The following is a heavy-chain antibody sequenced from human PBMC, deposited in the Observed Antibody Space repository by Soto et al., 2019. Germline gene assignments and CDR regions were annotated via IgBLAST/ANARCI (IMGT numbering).Heavy chain of an antibody. CDR2: MSYDGSKI. Sequence: HPGGSLRLSCEASGFAFDTYGMHWIRQGAGQGLEWVATMSYDGSKIYYRDSVRGRFSISRDDSKRTLYLQMNSLRAEDTAVYYCAKDRDPYYYYYLMDVWGQGTTVTVSS. J-gene: IGHJ6*02. CDR3: AKDRDPYYYYYLMDV. CDR1: GFAFDTYG. V-gene: IGHV3-30*18.